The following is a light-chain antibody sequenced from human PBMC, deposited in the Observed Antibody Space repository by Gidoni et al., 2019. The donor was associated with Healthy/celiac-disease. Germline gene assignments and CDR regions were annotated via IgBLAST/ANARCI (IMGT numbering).Light chain of an antibody. V-gene: IGLV2-14*01. CDR2: DVS. Sequence: QSALTQPASVSGSPGQSITISCPGTSSDVGGYNSVSWYQQHPGKAPKLMIYDVSNRPSGVSNRFSGSKSGNTASLTISGLQAEDEADYYCSSYTSSSTLDVFGGGTKLTVL. CDR3: SSYTSSSTLDV. J-gene: IGLJ2*01. CDR1: SSDVGGYNS.